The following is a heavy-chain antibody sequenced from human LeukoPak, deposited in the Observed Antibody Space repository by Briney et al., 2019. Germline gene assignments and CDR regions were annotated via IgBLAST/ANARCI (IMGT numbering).Heavy chain of an antibody. CDR2: ISTSCSYM. J-gene: IGHJ4*02. D-gene: IGHD4-11*01. CDR1: GFTFSSYT. V-gene: IGHV3-21*01. CDR3: ARDLEDYNNYGEMAF. Sequence: GGSLRLSCTASGFTFSSYTMSWVRQAPGKGLEWVSSISTSCSYMYYGDSVKGRFTISRDNAKNSLFLQMSSLRAEDTAMYYCARDLEDYNNYGEMAFWGQGTLVTVSS.